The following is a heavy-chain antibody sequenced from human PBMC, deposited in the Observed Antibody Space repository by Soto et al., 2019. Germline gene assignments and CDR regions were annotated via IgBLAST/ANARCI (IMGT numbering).Heavy chain of an antibody. CDR3: ARDAAPGWYGSGSYATRRFDP. Sequence: EVQLLESGGGLVQPGGSLRLSCAASGFTFSSYAMSWVRQAPGKGLEWVSAISGSGGSTYYADSVKGRFTISRDNSKNTLYLQMNSLRAEDTAVYYCARDAAPGWYGSGSYATRRFDPWGQGTLVTVSS. V-gene: IGHV3-23*01. J-gene: IGHJ5*02. CDR2: ISGSGGST. D-gene: IGHD3-10*01. CDR1: GFTFSSYA.